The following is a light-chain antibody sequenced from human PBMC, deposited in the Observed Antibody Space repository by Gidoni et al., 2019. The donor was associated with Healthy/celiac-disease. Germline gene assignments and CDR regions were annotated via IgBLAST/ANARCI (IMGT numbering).Light chain of an antibody. V-gene: IGKV1-39*01. Sequence: DIQMTQSPSSLSASVGDRVTITCRASQSISSYLNWYQQKPGKAPKLLIYAASSVQSGVPSRFSGSGSGTDFTLTISSLQPEDFATYYCQQSDSTPLGSRDTFGQGTKLEIK. J-gene: IGKJ2*01. CDR3: QQSDSTPLGSRDT. CDR2: AAS. CDR1: QSISSY.